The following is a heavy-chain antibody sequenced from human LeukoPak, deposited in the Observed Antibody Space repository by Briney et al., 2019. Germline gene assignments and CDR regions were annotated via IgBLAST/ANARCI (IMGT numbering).Heavy chain of an antibody. CDR1: GGSISSNNW. Sequence: PSETLSLTCAVSGGSISSNNWWSWVRQPPGKGLEWIGEFYHTRNTNYNPSLKSRVTISVDTSKNQFSLKLGSVTAADTAVYYCARQEEYYYDSSGYYFDYWGQGTLVTVSS. V-gene: IGHV4-4*02. D-gene: IGHD3-22*01. J-gene: IGHJ4*02. CDR3: ARQEEYYYDSSGYYFDY. CDR2: FYHTRNT.